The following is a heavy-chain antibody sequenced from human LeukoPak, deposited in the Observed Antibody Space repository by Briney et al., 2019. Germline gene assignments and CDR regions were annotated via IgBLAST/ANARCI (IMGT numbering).Heavy chain of an antibody. CDR1: GGSISSGGYY. J-gene: IGHJ5*02. CDR2: IFITGTT. V-gene: IGHV4-61*02. CDR3: ARESAAWFDP. Sequence: PSETLSLTCTVSGGSISSGGYYWRWVRQPAGKGLEWLGRIFITGTTNYNPSLKSRVTISLDTSKNQISQKLSSVTAADTAVYYCARESAAWFDPWGQGTLVTVSS. D-gene: IGHD6-25*01.